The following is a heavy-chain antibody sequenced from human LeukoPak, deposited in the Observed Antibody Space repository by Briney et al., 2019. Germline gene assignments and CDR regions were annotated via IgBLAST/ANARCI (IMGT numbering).Heavy chain of an antibody. Sequence: GGTLRLSCAASGFTFSSYGMSWVRQAPGKGLEWVSAISGSGGSTYYADSVKGRFTISRDNSKNTLYLQMNSLRAEDTAVYYCAKADPPSGSYSYFQHWGQGTLVTVSS. CDR2: ISGSGGST. V-gene: IGHV3-23*01. CDR1: GFTFSSYG. CDR3: AKADPPSGSYSYFQH. D-gene: IGHD1-26*01. J-gene: IGHJ1*01.